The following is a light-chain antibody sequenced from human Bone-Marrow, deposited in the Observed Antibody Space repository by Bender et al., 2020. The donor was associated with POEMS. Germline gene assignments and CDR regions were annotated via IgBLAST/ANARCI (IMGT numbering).Light chain of an antibody. J-gene: IGLJ3*02. Sequence: QSALTQPASVSGSPGQSIAISCTGTSSDIGGYNFVSWYQQHPGKAPKLIIYEVSKRPSGVSNRFSGSKSGNTASLTISGLQAEDEADYYCCSHTGGSLWVFGGGTKLTVL. CDR2: EVS. CDR1: SSDIGGYNF. CDR3: CSHTGGSLWV. V-gene: IGLV2-23*02.